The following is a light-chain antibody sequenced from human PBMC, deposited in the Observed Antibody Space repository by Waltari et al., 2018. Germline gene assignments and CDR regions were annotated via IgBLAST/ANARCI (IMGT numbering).Light chain of an antibody. J-gene: IGKJ2*01. CDR3: QQYNNWPWT. CDR1: QSVSSN. CDR2: GAS. V-gene: IGKV3-15*01. Sequence: EIVMTPSPATLSVSPGERATLSCRASQSVSSNLAWYQQKPGQAPRLLIYGASTRATGIPARFSGSGSGTEFTLTISSMQSEDFAVYYCQQYNNWPWTFGQGTKLEIK.